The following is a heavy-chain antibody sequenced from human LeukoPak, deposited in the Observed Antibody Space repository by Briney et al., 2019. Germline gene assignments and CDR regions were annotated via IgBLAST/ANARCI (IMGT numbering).Heavy chain of an antibody. CDR2: IKEDGSEK. Sequence: TGGSLRLSCAASGFTFSSYWMSWVRQAPGKGLEWVANIKEDGSEKNYVDSVKGRFTISRDNAKNSLYLQMNSLRAEDTAVYYCARVLRSASYYNLDYWGQGTLVAVSS. CDR1: GFTFSSYW. D-gene: IGHD3-10*01. J-gene: IGHJ4*02. V-gene: IGHV3-7*04. CDR3: ARVLRSASYYNLDY.